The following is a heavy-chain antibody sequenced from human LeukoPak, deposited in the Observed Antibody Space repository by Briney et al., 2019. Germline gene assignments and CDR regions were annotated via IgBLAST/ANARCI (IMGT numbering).Heavy chain of an antibody. J-gene: IGHJ3*02. CDR2: IYNSGSA. D-gene: IGHD3-10*01. CDR3: ARLLSRLSWFGELYAFDI. Sequence: KPSETLSLTCTVSGDSIGSYYWSWIRQPPGMGLELIGYIYNSGSANYNPSLKSRVTISVDTSKNQFSLKLSSVTAADTAVYYCARLLSRLSWFGELYAFDIWGQGTMVTVSS. V-gene: IGHV4-59*12. CDR1: GDSIGSYY.